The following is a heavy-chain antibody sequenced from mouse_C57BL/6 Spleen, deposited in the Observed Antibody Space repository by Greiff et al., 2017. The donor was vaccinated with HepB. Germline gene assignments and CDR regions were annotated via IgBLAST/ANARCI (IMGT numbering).Heavy chain of an antibody. CDR2: IYPRSGNT. Sequence: VQLQQSGAELARPGASVKLSCKASGYTFTSYGISWVKQRTGQGLEWIGEIYPRSGNTYYNEKFKGKATLTADKSSSTAYMELRSLTSEDSAVYFCARREGITTVEGFAYWGQGTLVTVSA. CDR1: GYTFTSYG. V-gene: IGHV1-81*01. CDR3: ARREGITTVEGFAY. J-gene: IGHJ3*01. D-gene: IGHD1-1*01.